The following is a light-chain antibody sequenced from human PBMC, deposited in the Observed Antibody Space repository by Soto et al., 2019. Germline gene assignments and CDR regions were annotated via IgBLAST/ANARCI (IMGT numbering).Light chain of an antibody. CDR2: DVS. CDR1: RSDVGGYSY. V-gene: IGLV2-14*01. J-gene: IGLJ1*01. CDR3: ASYTTSSTYV. Sequence: QSVLPQPASVSGSPGQSIAISCTGTRSDVGGYSYVSWYQQQPGKAPKLVISDVSNRPSGVSDRFSGSKSGNTASLTISGLQTEDEADYYCASYTTSSTYVFGTGTKVTVL.